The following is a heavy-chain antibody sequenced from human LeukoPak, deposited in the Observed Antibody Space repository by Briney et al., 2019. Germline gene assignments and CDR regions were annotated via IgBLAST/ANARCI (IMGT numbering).Heavy chain of an antibody. Sequence: SQTLSLTCTVSGGSISSGSYYWSWIRQPAGKGLEWIGRIYTSGSTNYNPSLKSRVTISVDTSKNQFSLKLSSVTAADTAVYYCARGRGYSYGTADWYFDLWGRGTLVTVSS. CDR1: GGSISSGSYY. V-gene: IGHV4-61*02. CDR2: IYTSGST. CDR3: ARGRGYSYGTADWYFDL. D-gene: IGHD5-18*01. J-gene: IGHJ2*01.